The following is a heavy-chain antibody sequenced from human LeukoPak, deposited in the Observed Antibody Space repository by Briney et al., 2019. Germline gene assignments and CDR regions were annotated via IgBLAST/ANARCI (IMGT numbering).Heavy chain of an antibody. D-gene: IGHD2-15*01. V-gene: IGHV3-21*01. CDR1: QFTFSIYT. CDR3: ARDASRWSPDPFDY. J-gene: IGHJ4*02. Sequence: GGSLRLSCAASQFTFSIYTVNWVRQAPGKGLEWVSSISSSGSNIYYSDSVKGRFTISRDNAKNSLYLQMNNLRAEDTGVYYCARDASRWSPDPFDYWGQGAPVTVSS. CDR2: ISSSGSNI.